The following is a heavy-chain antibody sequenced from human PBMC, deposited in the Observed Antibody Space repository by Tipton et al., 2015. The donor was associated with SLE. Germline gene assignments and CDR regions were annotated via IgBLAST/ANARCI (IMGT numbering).Heavy chain of an antibody. CDR2: IYTSGST. V-gene: IGHV4-61*02. CDR1: GGSISSGSYY. CDR3: ARGFLEWLFDDAFDI. Sequence: TLSLTCTVSGGSISSGSYYWSWIRQPAGKGLEWIGRIYTSGSTNYNPSLKSRVTISVDTSKNQFSLKLSSVTAADTAVHYCARGFLEWLFDDAFDIWGQGTMVTVPS. D-gene: IGHD3-3*01. J-gene: IGHJ3*02.